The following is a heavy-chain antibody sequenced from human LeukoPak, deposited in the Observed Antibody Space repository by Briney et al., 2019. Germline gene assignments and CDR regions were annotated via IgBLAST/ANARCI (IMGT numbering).Heavy chain of an antibody. CDR2: IYYSGST. J-gene: IGHJ4*02. CDR1: GGSISRSSYY. V-gene: IGHV4-39*01. D-gene: IGHD6-13*01. CDR3: ARLSPYNSSWYNYFDY. Sequence: SETLSLTCTVSGGSISRSSYYWGRIRQPPGKGLEWIGTIYYSGSTYYNPSLKSRVTISVDTSKNQFSLKLSSVTAADTAVYYCARLSPYNSSWYNYFDYWGQGTLVTVSS.